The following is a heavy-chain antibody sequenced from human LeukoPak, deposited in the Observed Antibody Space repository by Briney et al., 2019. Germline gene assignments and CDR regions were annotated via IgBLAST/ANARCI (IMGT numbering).Heavy chain of an antibody. V-gene: IGHV3-53*01. Sequence: GGSLRLSCAASGFTVSRNYMSWVRQAPGKGLEWVSVIYSGGSTYYADSVKGRFTISRDNSKNTLYLQMNSLRAEDTAVYYCARVVYSSGWPDFDYWAQGTLVTVSS. J-gene: IGHJ4*02. D-gene: IGHD6-19*01. CDR3: ARVVYSSGWPDFDY. CDR2: IYSGGST. CDR1: GFTVSRNY.